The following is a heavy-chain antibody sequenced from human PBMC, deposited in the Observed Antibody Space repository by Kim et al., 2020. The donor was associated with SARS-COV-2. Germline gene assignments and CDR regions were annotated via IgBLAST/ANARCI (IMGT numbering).Heavy chain of an antibody. D-gene: IGHD1-1*01. Sequence: GGSLRLSCAASGFTFSDAWMNWVRQAPGKGLEWVGRMKSRNDGGTTDYAAPVKGRFSISRDDSQRTLYLQMNSLKTEDTAVYYCTTEGHNWNDRNYYYGVDVWGQGTTVTVSS. J-gene: IGHJ6*02. CDR1: GFTFSDAW. CDR3: TTEGHNWNDRNYYYGVDV. V-gene: IGHV3-15*01. CDR2: MKSRNDGGTT.